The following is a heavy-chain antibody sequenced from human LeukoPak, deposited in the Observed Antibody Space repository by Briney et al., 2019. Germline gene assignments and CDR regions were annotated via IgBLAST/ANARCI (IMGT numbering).Heavy chain of an antibody. CDR2: ISGSGGST. J-gene: IGHJ5*02. CDR3: AKDWAAAAGTGSWFDP. CDR1: GFTFSSYA. Sequence: GGSLRLSCAASGFTFSSYAMSWVRQAPGKGLEWVSAISGSGGSTYYADSVKGRFTISRDNSKNTLYLQMNSLRAEDTAVYYCAKDWAAAAGTGSWFDPWGQGTLVIVSS. V-gene: IGHV3-23*01. D-gene: IGHD6-13*01.